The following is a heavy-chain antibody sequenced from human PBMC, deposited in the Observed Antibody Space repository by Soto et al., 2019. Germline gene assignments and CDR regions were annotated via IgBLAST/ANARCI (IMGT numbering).Heavy chain of an antibody. CDR1: GGTFSSYA. J-gene: IGHJ5*02. D-gene: IGHD3-16*02. V-gene: IGHV1-69*01. CDR3: AIQYRITFGGVLVVDLFDP. Sequence: QVQLVQSGAEVKKPGSSVKVSCKASGGTFSSYAISWVRQAPGQGLEWMGGIIPIFGTANYAQKFQGRVTISADESTSTVYMELSSLRSEDTAVYYCAIQYRITFGGVLVVDLFDPWGQGTLVTVSS. CDR2: IIPIFGTA.